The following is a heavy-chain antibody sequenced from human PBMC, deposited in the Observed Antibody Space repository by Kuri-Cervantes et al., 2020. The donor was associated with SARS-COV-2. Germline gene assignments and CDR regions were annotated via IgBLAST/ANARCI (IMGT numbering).Heavy chain of an antibody. J-gene: IGHJ5*02. CDR2: IYYSGST. Sequence: SETLSLTCSVSGGSISSSGHYWGWVRQPPGKGLEWIGYIYYSGSTNYNPSLKSRVTISVDTSKNQFSLKLSSVTVADTAVYYCARGGYGDYLSWGQGTLVTVSS. D-gene: IGHD4-17*01. V-gene: IGHV4-61*08. CDR3: ARGGYGDYLS. CDR1: GGSISSSGHY.